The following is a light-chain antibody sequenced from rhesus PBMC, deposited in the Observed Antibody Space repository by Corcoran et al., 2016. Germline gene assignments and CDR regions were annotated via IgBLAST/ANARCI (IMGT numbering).Light chain of an antibody. Sequence: DIQMTQSPSALSASVGDRVTISCRASQNIYSNLAWYQQKPGKSPKLLIYAASSFQTGIPSRFSGSGSGTDFTITISSLQPEDSAAYYCQHYYDNPLTFGGGTKVELK. J-gene: IGKJ4*01. CDR3: QHYYDNPLT. CDR1: QNIYSN. V-gene: IGKV1S12*01. CDR2: AAS.